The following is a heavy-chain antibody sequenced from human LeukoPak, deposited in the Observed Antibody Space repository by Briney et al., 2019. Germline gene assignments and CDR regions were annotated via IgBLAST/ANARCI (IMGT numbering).Heavy chain of an antibody. CDR1: GYTFTGYY. V-gene: IGHV1-46*01. J-gene: IGHJ4*02. CDR3: ARGTGEGYTYGRYYFGY. Sequence: ASVKVSCKASGYTFTGYYMHWVRQAPGQGLEWMGIINPSDGSTSYAQKFQGRVTMTRDMSTSTVYMELSSLRSEDTAVYYCARGTGEGYTYGRYYFGYWGQGTLVTVSS. D-gene: IGHD5-18*01. CDR2: INPSDGST.